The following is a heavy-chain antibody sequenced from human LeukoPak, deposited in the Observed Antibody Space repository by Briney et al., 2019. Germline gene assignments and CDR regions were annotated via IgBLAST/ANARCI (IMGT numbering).Heavy chain of an antibody. V-gene: IGHV4-39*07. CDR2: AYYSGLT. D-gene: IGHD5-18*01. CDR3: ASETAYNYGQNPPFDL. Sequence: IPSETLSLTCSVSRDSVSRSSYYWGWIRQPPGKGLEWLGSAYYSGLTYYNSSLKSRLQISIDTSKDQISLKLISVSAADTAVYYCASETAYNYGQNPPFDLWGQGTLVTVSS. J-gene: IGHJ4*02. CDR1: RDSVSRSSYY.